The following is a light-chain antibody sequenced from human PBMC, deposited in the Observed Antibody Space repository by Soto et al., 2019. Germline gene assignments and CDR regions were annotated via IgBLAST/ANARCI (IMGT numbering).Light chain of an antibody. CDR2: GAS. V-gene: IGKV3-20*01. CDR3: QQYGSSPYI. Sequence: PGERATLSCRASQSVDSRYLAWFQQKPGQALRLLIYGASSRATGIPDRFSGSGSGTDFTLTISRLEPEDFAVYYCQQYGSSPYIFGQGTKLEI. J-gene: IGKJ2*01. CDR1: QSVDSRY.